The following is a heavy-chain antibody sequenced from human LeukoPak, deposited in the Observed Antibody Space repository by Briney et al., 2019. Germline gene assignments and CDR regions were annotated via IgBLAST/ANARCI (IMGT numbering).Heavy chain of an antibody. CDR1: GFTFSSYA. Sequence: GGSLRLSCAASGFTFSSYAMHWVRQAPGKGLEYVSAISSNGGSTYYANSVKGRFTISRDNSKNTLYLQMGSLRAEDMAVYCCARAPNNIVLMVYLDYWGQGTLVTVSS. V-gene: IGHV3-64*01. CDR2: ISSNGGST. CDR3: ARAPNNIVLMVYLDY. D-gene: IGHD2-8*01. J-gene: IGHJ4*02.